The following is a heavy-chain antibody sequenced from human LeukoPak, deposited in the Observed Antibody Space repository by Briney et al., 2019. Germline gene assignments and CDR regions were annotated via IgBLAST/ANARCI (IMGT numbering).Heavy chain of an antibody. Sequence: SETVSLTCTVSGDSINSFYWNWIRQPAGKGLEWIGRIYSSGTTNYNPSLKSRVTMSLDTSRKQFSLKLSSVTAADTAVYYCARATSGSYSSRYYYYYMDVWGKGTTVTVSS. CDR1: GDSINSFY. J-gene: IGHJ6*03. CDR2: IYSSGTT. CDR3: ARATSGSYSSRYYYYYMDV. V-gene: IGHV4-4*07. D-gene: IGHD1-26*01.